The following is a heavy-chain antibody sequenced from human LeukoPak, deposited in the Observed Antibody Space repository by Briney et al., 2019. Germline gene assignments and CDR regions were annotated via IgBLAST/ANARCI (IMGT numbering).Heavy chain of an antibody. D-gene: IGHD3-22*01. CDR3: ASSGYYYSFDY. J-gene: IGHJ4*02. Sequence: GGSLRLSCAASGFTVSSNYMSWVRQAPGKGLEWVSVIYSGGSTYYADSVKGRFTISRDNSKNTLYLQMNSLRAEDTAVYYCASSGYYYSFDYWGQGTLVTDSS. CDR1: GFTVSSNY. CDR2: IYSGGST. V-gene: IGHV3-53*01.